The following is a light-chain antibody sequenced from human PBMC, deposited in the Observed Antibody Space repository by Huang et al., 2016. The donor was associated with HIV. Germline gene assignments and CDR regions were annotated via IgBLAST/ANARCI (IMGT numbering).Light chain of an antibody. CDR3: QQYNNWPRT. Sequence: ERVMTQSPDILSVSPGETATLSCRASQDVSSNLAWYRQKPGQALSLLIYGASTRVSGIPARFNGSGSGIAFTLTISSVQSEDFAVYYCQQYNNWPRTFGQGTKLEIK. CDR2: GAS. V-gene: IGKV3-15*01. CDR1: QDVSSN. J-gene: IGKJ2*01.